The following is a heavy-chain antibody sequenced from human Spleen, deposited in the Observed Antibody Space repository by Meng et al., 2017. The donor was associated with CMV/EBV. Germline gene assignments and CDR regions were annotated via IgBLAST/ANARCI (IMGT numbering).Heavy chain of an antibody. D-gene: IGHD1-26*01. CDR1: GYTFINYD. J-gene: IGHJ4*02. CDR3: ARGGKGWELPYFDY. V-gene: IGHV1-18*01. CDR2: ISPYNGKT. Sequence: ASVKVSCKASGYTFINYDISWVRQAPGQGLEWMGWISPYNGKTNYAQNLQGRLTMTTDTSTSTAYMELSSLRSEDTAVYYCARGGKGWELPYFDYWGQGTLVTVSS.